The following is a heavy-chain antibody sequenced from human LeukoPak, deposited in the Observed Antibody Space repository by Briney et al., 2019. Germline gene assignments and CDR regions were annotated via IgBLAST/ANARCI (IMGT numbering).Heavy chain of an antibody. Sequence: GGSLRLSCAASGFTVSSNYMSWVRQAPGKGLEWVSVIYSGGNTYYADSVKGRFTISRDNSKSTLYIQMNSLRAEDTAVYYCARVAPRYSGSSDYFDYWGQGTLVTVSS. CDR2: IYSGGNT. CDR3: ARVAPRYSGSSDYFDY. CDR1: GFTVSSNY. V-gene: IGHV3-53*01. J-gene: IGHJ4*02. D-gene: IGHD1-26*01.